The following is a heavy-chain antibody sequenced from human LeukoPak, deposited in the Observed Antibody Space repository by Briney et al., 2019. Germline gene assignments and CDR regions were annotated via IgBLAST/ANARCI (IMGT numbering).Heavy chain of an antibody. CDR2: ISGSGGST. J-gene: IGHJ4*02. D-gene: IGHD3-3*01. CDR3: AKSHYDFFLGRSYYFDY. Sequence: GGSLRLSCAASGFTFSSYAMSWVRQAPGKGLEWVSAISGSGGSTYFADSVKGRFTISRDNSKNTLYLQMNSLRAEDTAVYYCAKSHYDFFLGRSYYFDYWGQGTLVTVSS. CDR1: GFTFSSYA. V-gene: IGHV3-23*01.